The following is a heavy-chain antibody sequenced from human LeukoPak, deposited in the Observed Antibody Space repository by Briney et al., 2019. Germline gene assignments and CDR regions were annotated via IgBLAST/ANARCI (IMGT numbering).Heavy chain of an antibody. CDR1: GFTFSSYE. V-gene: IGHV3-48*03. D-gene: IGHD3-10*02. CDR3: AELVITMIGGV. Sequence: GGSLTLSCAVSGFTFSSYEMKGVRQAPGGGLEGVSYISSCGSTIYYEDSVKGRVTISRDNAKNSLYLQMNSLRAEDTAVYHCAELVITMIGGVWGKGTTVTISS. CDR2: ISSCGSTI. J-gene: IGHJ6*04.